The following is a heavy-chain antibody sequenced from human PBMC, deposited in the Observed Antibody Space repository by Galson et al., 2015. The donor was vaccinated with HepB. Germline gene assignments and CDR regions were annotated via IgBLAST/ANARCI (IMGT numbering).Heavy chain of an antibody. V-gene: IGHV4-4*02. CDR3: ARVFIGYESIDY. J-gene: IGHJ4*01. D-gene: IGHD5-12*01. Sequence: LSLTCAVSGGSLRSDNWWSWVRQPPGKGLEWVGEIYHTGSTNYHPSLKSRVTMSVDKANNQFSLKLSSVTAADTAVYYCARVFIGYESIDYWCHGTLVTVSS. CDR1: GGSLRSDNW. CDR2: IYHTGST.